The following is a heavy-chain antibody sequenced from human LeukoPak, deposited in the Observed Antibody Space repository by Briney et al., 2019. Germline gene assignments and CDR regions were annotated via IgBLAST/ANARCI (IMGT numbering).Heavy chain of an antibody. CDR3: AREGNDAFDI. V-gene: IGHV6-1*01. J-gene: IGHJ3*02. CDR2: TYYRSKWYN. CDR1: GDSVSSISTA. Sequence: HSQTLSLTCAISGDSVSSISTAWNWIRQSPARGLEWLGRTYYRSKWYNAYAVSVKSRITYNPDTSKNQFSLQLNSVTPEDTAVYYCAREGNDAFDIWGQGTMVTVSS.